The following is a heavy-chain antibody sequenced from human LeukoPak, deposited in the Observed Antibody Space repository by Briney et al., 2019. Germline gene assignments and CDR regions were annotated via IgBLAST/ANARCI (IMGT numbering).Heavy chain of an antibody. D-gene: IGHD2-2*01. J-gene: IGHJ6*02. Sequence: EASVKVSCKASGYTFTSYYMHWVRQAPGQGLEWMGIINPSGGSTSYAQKFQGRVTMTRDTSTSTVYMELSSLRSEDTAVYYCARGSPCGNTSCPALYYYYGMDVWGQGTTVTVS. CDR2: INPSGGST. CDR3: ARGSPCGNTSCPALYYYYGMDV. CDR1: GYTFTSYY. V-gene: IGHV1-46*01.